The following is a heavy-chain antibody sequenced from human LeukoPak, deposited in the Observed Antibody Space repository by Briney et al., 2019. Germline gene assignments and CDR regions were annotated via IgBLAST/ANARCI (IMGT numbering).Heavy chain of an antibody. Sequence: SETLSLTCTVSGGSISSSSYYWGWIRQPPGKGLEWIGRIYTSGSTNYNPSLKSRVTISVDTSKNQFSLKLSSVTAADTAVYYCARVNRYYYYMDVWGKGTTVTVSS. J-gene: IGHJ6*03. V-gene: IGHV4-39*07. D-gene: IGHD1-14*01. CDR2: IYTSGST. CDR3: ARVNRYYYYMDV. CDR1: GGSISSSSYY.